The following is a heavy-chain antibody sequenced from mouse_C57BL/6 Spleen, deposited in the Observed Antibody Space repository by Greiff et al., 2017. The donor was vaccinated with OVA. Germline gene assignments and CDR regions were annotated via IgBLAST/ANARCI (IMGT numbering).Heavy chain of an antibody. CDR1: GYTFTSYW. CDR3: APTTVYAMDY. CDR2: IHPNSGST. V-gene: IGHV1-64*01. Sequence: VKLKQPGAELVKPGASVKLSCKASGYTFTSYWMHWVKQRPGQGLEWIGMIHPNSGSTNYTEKFKSKATLTVDKSSSTAYMQLSSLTSEDAAVYYCAPTTVYAMDYWGQGTSVTVSS. J-gene: IGHJ4*01. D-gene: IGHD1-1*01.